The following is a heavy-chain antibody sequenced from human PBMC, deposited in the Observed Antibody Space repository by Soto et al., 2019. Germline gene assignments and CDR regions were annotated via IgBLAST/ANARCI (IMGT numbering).Heavy chain of an antibody. CDR3: ARERAVTGGTYYFDR. Sequence: QVELVESGGGVVQPGRSLRLSCAASGFTFNTFGMHWVRQAPGKGPEWVALLWYDGSNKYYADSVKGRFTISRDHPRNTLYLQMNNLGVEETGVYYCARERAVTGGTYYFDRWGQGTLVTVS. CDR2: LWYDGSNK. CDR1: GFTFNTFG. D-gene: IGHD6-19*01. J-gene: IGHJ4*02. V-gene: IGHV3-33*01.